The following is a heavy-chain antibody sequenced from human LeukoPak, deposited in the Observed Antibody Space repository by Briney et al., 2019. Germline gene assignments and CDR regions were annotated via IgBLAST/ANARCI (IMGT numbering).Heavy chain of an antibody. D-gene: IGHD6-19*01. Sequence: SETLSLTCTVSGGSISSSSYYWGWIRQPPGKGLEWIGSIYHSGSTYYNPSLKSRVTISVDTSKNQFSLKLSSVTAADTAVYYCARVAYSSGWYRDLNWFDPWGQGTLVTVSS. CDR3: ARVAYSSGWYRDLNWFDP. CDR2: IYHSGST. CDR1: GGSISSSSYY. J-gene: IGHJ5*02. V-gene: IGHV4-39*07.